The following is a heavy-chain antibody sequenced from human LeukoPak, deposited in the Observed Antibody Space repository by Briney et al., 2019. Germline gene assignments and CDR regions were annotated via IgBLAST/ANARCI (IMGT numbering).Heavy chain of an antibody. CDR1: GFTFSTYS. J-gene: IGHJ4*02. V-gene: IGHV3-21*01. D-gene: IGHD2-2*01. Sequence: GGSLRLSCAASGFTFSTYSMNWVRQAPGKGLEWVSSINSSSSYIYYADSVKGRFTISRDNAKNSLYLQMNSLRAEDTAVYYCARASIVVVPAAMIDNWGQGTLVTVSS. CDR3: ARASIVVVPAAMIDN. CDR2: INSSSSYI.